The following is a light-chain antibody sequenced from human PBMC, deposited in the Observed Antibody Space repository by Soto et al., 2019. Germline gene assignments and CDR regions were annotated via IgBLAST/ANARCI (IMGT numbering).Light chain of an antibody. CDR1: QSVSASQ. J-gene: IGKJ1*01. CDR3: QQFGNSLWT. Sequence: EIVLTQSPGTLSLSPGERATLSCRASQSVSASQLAWYQQKPGQAPRLLIYGISTRATGIPDRFSGSGSGTDFTLTISRLEPEDFAMYYCQQFGNSLWTFGQGTKVDIK. V-gene: IGKV3-20*01. CDR2: GIS.